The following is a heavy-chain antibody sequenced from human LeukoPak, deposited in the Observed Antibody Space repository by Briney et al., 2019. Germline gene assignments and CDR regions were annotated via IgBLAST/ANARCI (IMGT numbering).Heavy chain of an antibody. D-gene: IGHD6-19*01. CDR2: ISGSGGST. V-gene: IGHV3-23*01. CDR1: GLTFSSYA. Sequence: GGSLRLSCAASGLTFSSYAMSWVRQVAGKGLEWVSAISGSGGSTYYADSVKGRFTISRDNSKNTLCLQMNSLRVENTAVYYCATPSSGWYPWGQGTLVTVSS. CDR3: ATPSSGWYP. J-gene: IGHJ5*02.